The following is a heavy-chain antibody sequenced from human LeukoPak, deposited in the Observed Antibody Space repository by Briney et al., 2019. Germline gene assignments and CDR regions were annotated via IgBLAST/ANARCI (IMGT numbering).Heavy chain of an antibody. V-gene: IGHV3-23*01. D-gene: IGHD5-12*01. CDR2: TSGSGGNT. CDR3: AKGTVKSGYSD. Sequence: GGSLRLPCAASGFTFSSYVMSWVRQAPGKGLEWVSATSGSGGNTYYADSVKGRFTSSRDNSKNTLYLQMNSLRAEDTALYYCAKGTVKSGYSDWGQGALATVSS. CDR1: GFTFSSYV. J-gene: IGHJ4*02.